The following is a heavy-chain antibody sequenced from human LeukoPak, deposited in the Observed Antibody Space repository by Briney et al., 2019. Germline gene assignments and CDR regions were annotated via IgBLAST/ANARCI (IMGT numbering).Heavy chain of an antibody. D-gene: IGHD3-10*01. Sequence: PSETLSLTCTVSGGSISSYYWSWIRQPAGKGLEWIGRIYTSGSTNYNPSLKSRVTMSVDTSKNQFSLKLSSVTAADTAVYYCARGKLWFGELSVMDVWGKGTTVTVSS. CDR3: ARGKLWFGELSVMDV. J-gene: IGHJ6*03. CDR2: IYTSGST. CDR1: GGSISSYY. V-gene: IGHV4-4*07.